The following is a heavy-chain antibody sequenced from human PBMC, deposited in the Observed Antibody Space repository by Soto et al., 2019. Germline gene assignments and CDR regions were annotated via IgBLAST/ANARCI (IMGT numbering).Heavy chain of an antibody. D-gene: IGHD3-22*01. Sequence: QVQLVESGGGVVQPGRSLRLSCAASGFTFSSYGMHRVRQAPGKGLEWAAVIWYDGSTKYYADSVKGRITISRDNSKTTLYLQMNSVRAEDTAVYYCARAGPTYYDDSSGYWPGSWFDPWGQGTLVTVSS. CDR1: GFTFSSYG. CDR3: ARAGPTYYDDSSGYWPGSWFDP. J-gene: IGHJ5*02. V-gene: IGHV3-33*01. CDR2: IWYDGSTK.